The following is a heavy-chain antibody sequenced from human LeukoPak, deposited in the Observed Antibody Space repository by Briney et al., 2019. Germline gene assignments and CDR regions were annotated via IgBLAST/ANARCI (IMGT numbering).Heavy chain of an antibody. D-gene: IGHD1-26*01. V-gene: IGHV3-30*18. CDR3: AKDWVGATVNWFDP. CDR1: GFTFSSYG. CDR2: ISYDGSNK. J-gene: IGHJ5*02. Sequence: GGSLRLSCAASGFTFSSYGMHWVRQAPGKGLEWVAIISYDGSNKYYADSVKGRFTISRDNSKNTLYLQMNSLRAEDTAVYYCAKDWVGATVNWFDPWGQGTLVTVSS.